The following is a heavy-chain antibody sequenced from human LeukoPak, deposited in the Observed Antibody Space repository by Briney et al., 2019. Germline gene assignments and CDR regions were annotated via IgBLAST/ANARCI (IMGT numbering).Heavy chain of an antibody. CDR2: VDYSGNT. Sequence: SESLSLTCTVSGASLNNYYWNWVRQPPGKELEWIGNVDYSGNTKYNPPLKSRVTISLDISKNHFSLRLSSVTAEDTAVYYCAMQVGIYGDYNNWFDPWGQGARVTVSS. CDR3: AMQVGIYGDYNNWFDP. CDR1: GASLNNYY. D-gene: IGHD4-17*01. J-gene: IGHJ5*02. V-gene: IGHV4-59*08.